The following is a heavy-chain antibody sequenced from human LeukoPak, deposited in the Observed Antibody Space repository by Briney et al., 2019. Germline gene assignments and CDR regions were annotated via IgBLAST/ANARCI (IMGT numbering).Heavy chain of an antibody. CDR3: ARGHSSSWYVWFDP. CDR1: GFTFSSYA. CDR2: INSRGDSA. V-gene: IGHV3-23*01. Sequence: QAGGSLRLSCAASGFTFSSYAMSWVRRAPGKGLEWVSTINSRGDSAYVADSVKGRFVISRDNSRDSLYLQMNSVTAEDTAVYYCARGHSSSWYVWFDPWGQGTLVTVSS. J-gene: IGHJ5*02. D-gene: IGHD6-13*01.